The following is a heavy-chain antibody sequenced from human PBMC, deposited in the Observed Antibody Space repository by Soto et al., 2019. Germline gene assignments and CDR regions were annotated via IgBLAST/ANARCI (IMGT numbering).Heavy chain of an antibody. CDR1: GGTFSIYS. CDR2: IITIFGTA. Sequence: QVQLVQSGAEVKKPGSSVKVSCKASGGTFSIYSISWVRQDPGQGLEWMGGIITIFGTANYAQKFQGRVTITADKSTSPAYMELSSLRSEDTAVYYCARGSDLYYDFWSGYPPFDYWGQGTLVTVSS. D-gene: IGHD3-3*01. V-gene: IGHV1-69*06. J-gene: IGHJ4*02. CDR3: ARGSDLYYDFWSGYPPFDY.